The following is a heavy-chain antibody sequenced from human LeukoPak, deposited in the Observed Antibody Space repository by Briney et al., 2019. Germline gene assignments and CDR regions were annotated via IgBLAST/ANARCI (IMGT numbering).Heavy chain of an antibody. V-gene: IGHV1-18*01. D-gene: IGHD1-26*01. Sequence: ASVKVSCKTSGYRFTSYGISWGRQAPGQGLEWMGWVSTYNDKKDYAQKFQGRVIMTTDTSTTTAYMELGSLRSDDTAVYYCARHSGSYAFDYWGQGTLVTVSS. J-gene: IGHJ4*02. CDR1: GYRFTSYG. CDR2: VSTYNDKK. CDR3: ARHSGSYAFDY.